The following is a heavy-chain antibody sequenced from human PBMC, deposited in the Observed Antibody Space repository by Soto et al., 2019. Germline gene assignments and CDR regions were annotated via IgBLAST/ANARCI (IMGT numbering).Heavy chain of an antibody. J-gene: IGHJ5*02. Sequence: QVQLVQSGAEVKKPGASVKVSCKASGYTFTSYGISWVRQAPGQGLEWMGWISAYNGNTNYAQKRQGRVTMTTDTSTSTAYMELRSLRSDDTAVYYCARDEGYKWNYGGSGFDPWGQGTLVTVSS. CDR1: GYTFTSYG. CDR2: ISAYNGNT. D-gene: IGHD1-7*01. V-gene: IGHV1-18*01. CDR3: ARDEGYKWNYGGSGFDP.